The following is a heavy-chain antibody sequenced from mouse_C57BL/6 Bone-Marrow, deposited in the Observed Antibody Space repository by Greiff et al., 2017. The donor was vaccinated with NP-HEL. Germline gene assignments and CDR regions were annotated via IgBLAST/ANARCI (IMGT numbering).Heavy chain of an antibody. CDR2: ISSGGSYT. D-gene: IGHD4-1*01. J-gene: IGHJ3*01. CDR1: GFTFSSYG. CDR3: ARRRNWDRFAY. Sequence: EVQVVESGGDLVKPGGSLKLSCAASGFTFSSYGMSWVRQTPDKRLEWVATISSGGSYTYYPDSVKGRFTISRDNAKNTLYLQMSSLKSEDTAMYYCARRRNWDRFAYWGQGTLVTVSA. V-gene: IGHV5-6*01.